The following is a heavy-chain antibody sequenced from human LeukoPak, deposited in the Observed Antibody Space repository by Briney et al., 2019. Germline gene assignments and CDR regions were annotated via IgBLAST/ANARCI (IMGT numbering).Heavy chain of an antibody. Sequence: ASVKVSCKASGYTFTSYDINWVRQATGQGLEWMGWMNPNSGNTGYAQKFQGRVTITRNTSMSTAYMELSSLRSEDTAVYYCARGRIAVADRALDYWGQGTLVTVSS. D-gene: IGHD6-19*01. CDR3: ARGRIAVADRALDY. V-gene: IGHV1-8*03. CDR1: GYTFTSYD. J-gene: IGHJ4*02. CDR2: MNPNSGNT.